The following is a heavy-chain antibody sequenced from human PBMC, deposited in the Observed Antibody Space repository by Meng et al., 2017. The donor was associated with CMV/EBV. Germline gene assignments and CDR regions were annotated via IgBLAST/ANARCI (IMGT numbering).Heavy chain of an antibody. CDR3: ARERMGH. Sequence: GGSLRLSCAASGFTFDDYAMHWVRQAPGKGLEWVSSISSSSSYIYYADSVKGRFTISRDNAKNSLYLQMNSLRAEDTAVYYCARERMGHWGQGTLVTVSS. CDR1: GFTFDDYA. D-gene: IGHD5-24*01. J-gene: IGHJ4*02. CDR2: ISSSSSYI. V-gene: IGHV3-21*01.